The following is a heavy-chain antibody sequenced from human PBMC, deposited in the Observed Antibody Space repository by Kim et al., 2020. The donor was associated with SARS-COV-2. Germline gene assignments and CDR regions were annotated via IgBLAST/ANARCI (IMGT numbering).Heavy chain of an antibody. CDR1: GYSISSGYY. D-gene: IGHD5-12*01. CDR3: AKDDSGFLRFSWYFDL. Sequence: SETLSLTCNVSGYSISSGYYRCWIRQPPGKGLEWIGSIYHSGSTYYTPSLKSRVTISVDTSKNQFSLKLSSVTAADTAIYYCAKDDSGFLRFSWYFDLWGRGTLVTVSS. V-gene: IGHV4-38-2*02. J-gene: IGHJ2*01. CDR2: IYHSGST.